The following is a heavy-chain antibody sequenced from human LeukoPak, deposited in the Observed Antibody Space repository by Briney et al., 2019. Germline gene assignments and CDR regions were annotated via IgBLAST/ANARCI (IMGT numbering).Heavy chain of an antibody. J-gene: IGHJ6*03. V-gene: IGHV4-59*01. D-gene: IGHD2/OR15-2a*01. Sequence: SETLSLTCTVSGGSINSNYWNWIRQPPGKGLEWIAFIYYSGSTSYNPSLKSRVTISLDTSKNQFSLKLSSVTAADTAVYYCARDISSLGYYYYMDVWGKGTTVTVSS. CDR3: ARDISSLGYYYYMDV. CDR1: GGSINSNY. CDR2: IYYSGST.